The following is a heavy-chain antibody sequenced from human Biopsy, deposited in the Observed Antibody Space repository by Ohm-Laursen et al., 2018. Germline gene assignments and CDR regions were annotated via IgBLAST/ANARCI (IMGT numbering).Heavy chain of an antibody. CDR1: GKTFSDYQ. J-gene: IGHJ4*02. D-gene: IGHD2-15*01. CDR3: GNEVHGRDY. Sequence: SETLSLTCAVSGKTFSDYQWSWIRQPPGKGLEWIGQINKAGTTNYNQSLKSRVSISADASKYEFSLRLTSVTAADTAVYLCGNEVHGRDYWGLGAQVTVSS. CDR2: INKAGTT. V-gene: IGHV4-34*08.